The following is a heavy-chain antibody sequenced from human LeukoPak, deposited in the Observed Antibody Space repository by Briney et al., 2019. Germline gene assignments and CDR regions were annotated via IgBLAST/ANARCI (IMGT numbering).Heavy chain of an antibody. CDR1: GGSISSGGYY. D-gene: IGHD3-22*01. CDR2: IYYSGST. V-gene: IGHV4-31*03. CDR3: ARAGWDYYDSSGYSYPTFDY. J-gene: IGHJ4*02. Sequence: PSQTLSLTCTVSGGSISSGGYYWSWIRQHPGKGLERIGYIYYSGSTYYNPSLKSRVTISVDTSKNQFSLRLSSVTAADTAVYYCARAGWDYYDSSGYSYPTFDYWGQGTLVTVSS.